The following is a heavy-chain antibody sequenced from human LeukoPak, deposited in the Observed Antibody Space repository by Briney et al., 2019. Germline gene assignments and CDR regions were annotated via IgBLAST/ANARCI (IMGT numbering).Heavy chain of an antibody. J-gene: IGHJ4*02. CDR2: TYYSGST. V-gene: IGHV4-59*08. CDR1: GGSISSYY. D-gene: IGHD3-9*01. CDR3: ARAINYDILTGYYKWSYYFDY. Sequence: SETLSLTCTVSGGSISSYYWSWIRQPPGKGLEWIGYTYYSGSTNYNPSLKSRVTISVDTSKNQFSLKLSSVTAADTAVYYCARAINYDILTGYYKWSYYFDYWGQGTLVTVSS.